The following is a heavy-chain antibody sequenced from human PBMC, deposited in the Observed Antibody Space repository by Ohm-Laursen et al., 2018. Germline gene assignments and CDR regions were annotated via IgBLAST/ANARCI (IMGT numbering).Heavy chain of an antibody. CDR2: ITISSSYI. D-gene: IGHD3-22*01. CDR3: ARDLFHASRKWLLQGYYYGMDV. Sequence: SLRLSCAASGFTFSTYSMTWVRQAPGKALEWVSSITISSSYIYYADSVKGRFTISRDNAKNSLYLQMNSLRAEDAAVYYCARDLFHASRKWLLQGYYYGMDVWGQGTTVTVSS. CDR1: GFTFSTYS. J-gene: IGHJ6*02. V-gene: IGHV3-21*01.